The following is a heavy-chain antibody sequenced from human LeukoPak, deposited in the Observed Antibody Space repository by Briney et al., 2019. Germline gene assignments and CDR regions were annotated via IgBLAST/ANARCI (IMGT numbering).Heavy chain of an antibody. CDR2: IYSGGTT. Sequence: GGSLRLSCAASGFTVSGNYMSWVRQAPGKGLEWVSLIYSGGTTYYADSVKGRFTISRDNPKNTLYLQMNSLRAEDTAVYYCARSSERKYYFDYWGQGTLVTVSS. CDR3: ARSSERKYYFDY. D-gene: IGHD3-22*01. CDR1: GFTVSGNY. V-gene: IGHV3-53*01. J-gene: IGHJ4*02.